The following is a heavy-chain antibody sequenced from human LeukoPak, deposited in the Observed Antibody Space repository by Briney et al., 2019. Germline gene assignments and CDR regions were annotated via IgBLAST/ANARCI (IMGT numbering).Heavy chain of an antibody. CDR3: ARGGRYSRYDWFDP. CDR2: IRYDGSNK. Sequence: PGGSLRLSCAASGFTFSSYGMHWVRQAPGEGLEWVAFIRYDGSNKYYADSVKGRFTISRDNSKNTLYLQMNSLRAEDTAVYYCARGGRYSRYDWFDPWGQGTLVTVSS. J-gene: IGHJ5*02. CDR1: GFTFSSYG. V-gene: IGHV3-30*02. D-gene: IGHD6-13*01.